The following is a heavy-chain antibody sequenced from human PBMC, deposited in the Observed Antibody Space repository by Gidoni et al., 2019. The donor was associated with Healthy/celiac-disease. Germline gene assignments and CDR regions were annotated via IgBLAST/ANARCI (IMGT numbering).Heavy chain of an antibody. J-gene: IGHJ5*02. CDR2: IYYSGST. D-gene: IGHD3-10*01. Sequence: QVQLQESGPGLVKPSQTPSLTCTVSGGSISSGGYYWSWIRQHPGKGLEWIGYIYYSGSTYYNPSLKSRVTISVDTSKNQFSLKLSSVTAADTAVYYCARDVSVNQDLPPLWFGEPEGGWFDPWGQGTLVTVSS. CDR3: ARDVSVNQDLPPLWFGEPEGGWFDP. V-gene: IGHV4-31*03. CDR1: GGSISSGGYY.